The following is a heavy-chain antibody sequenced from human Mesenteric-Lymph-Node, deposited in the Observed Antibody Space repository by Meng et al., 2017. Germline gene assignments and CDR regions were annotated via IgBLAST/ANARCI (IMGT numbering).Heavy chain of an antibody. CDR1: GFTFSSYW. CDR2: INSDGSST. J-gene: IGHJ4*01. D-gene: IGHD3-9*01. Sequence: LSLTCAASGFTFSSYWMHWVRQAPGKGLVWVSRINSDGSSTSYADSVKGRFTISRDNAKNTLYLQMNSLRAEDTAVYYCAVWGFVTGYYDFLDYWGQGTLVTVSS. V-gene: IGHV3-74*01. CDR3: AVWGFVTGYYDFLDY.